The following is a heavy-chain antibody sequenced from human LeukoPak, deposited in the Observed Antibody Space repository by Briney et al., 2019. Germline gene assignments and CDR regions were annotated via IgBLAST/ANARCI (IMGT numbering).Heavy chain of an antibody. CDR3: ARAVDVGGIVGATPAFDI. Sequence: GGSLRLSCAASGFTFSLYSMNWVRQAPGKGLEWVSYISSSGSTIYYADSVKGRFTISRDNAKNSLYLQMNSLRAEDTAVYYCARAVDVGGIVGATPAFDIWGQGTMVTVSS. CDR1: GFTFSLYS. D-gene: IGHD1-26*01. J-gene: IGHJ3*02. CDR2: ISSSGSTI. V-gene: IGHV3-48*04.